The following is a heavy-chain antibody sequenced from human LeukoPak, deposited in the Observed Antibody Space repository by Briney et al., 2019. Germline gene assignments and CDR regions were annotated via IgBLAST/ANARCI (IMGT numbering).Heavy chain of an antibody. V-gene: IGHV4-39*01. CDR1: GGSISSSSYY. CDR2: IYYSGST. CDR3: ARQGQWLNR. D-gene: IGHD6-19*01. J-gene: IGHJ4*02. Sequence: SETLSFTCTVSGGSISSSSYYWGGIRQPPGKGLEWIGSIYYSGSTYYNPSLKSRVTIPVDTSKNQFSLKLSSVTAADTAVYYCARQGQWLNRWGQGTLVTVSS.